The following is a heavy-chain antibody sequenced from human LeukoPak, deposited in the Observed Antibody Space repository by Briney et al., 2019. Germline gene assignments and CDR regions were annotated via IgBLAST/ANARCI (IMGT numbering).Heavy chain of an antibody. CDR2: INTNTGNP. CDR3: ARRRIAAAGTVNWFDP. V-gene: IGHV7-4-1*02. Sequence: ASVKVSCKASGYTFTSYAMNWVRQAPGQGLEWMGWINTNTGNPTYAQGFTGRFVFSLGTSVSTAYLQISSLKAEDTAVYYCARRRIAAAGTVNWFDPWGQGTLVTVSS. D-gene: IGHD6-13*01. CDR1: GYTFTSYA. J-gene: IGHJ5*02.